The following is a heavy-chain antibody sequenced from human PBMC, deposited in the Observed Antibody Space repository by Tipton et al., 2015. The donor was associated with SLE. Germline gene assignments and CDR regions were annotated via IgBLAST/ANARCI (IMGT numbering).Heavy chain of an antibody. CDR2: INHSGST. Sequence: LRLSCAVYGGSFSDYSWSWIRQPPGKGLEWIGEINHSGSTNYNPSLKSRVTMSIDTSKNQFSLRLSSVTAADTAVYYCARDCTTGVCYTTSFDYWGQGTLVTVSP. J-gene: IGHJ4*02. D-gene: IGHD2-8*01. V-gene: IGHV4-34*01. CDR1: GGSFSDYS. CDR3: ARDCTTGVCYTTSFDY.